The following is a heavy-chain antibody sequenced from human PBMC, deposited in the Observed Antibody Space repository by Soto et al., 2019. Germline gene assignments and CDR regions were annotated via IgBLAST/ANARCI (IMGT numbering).Heavy chain of an antibody. CDR2: IYHSGGA. CDR1: GGSISSGGYS. CDR3: ARQGFGPLHGLVDV. Sequence: SETLSLTCAVSGGSISSGGYSWNWIRQAPGKRMEWIGYIYHSGGAYYNPSLKSRVAISVDTSKSQFSLKVSSVTAADTAVYYCARQGFGPLHGLVDVWGQGTTVTVSS. V-gene: IGHV4-30-2*05. D-gene: IGHD3-10*01. J-gene: IGHJ6*02.